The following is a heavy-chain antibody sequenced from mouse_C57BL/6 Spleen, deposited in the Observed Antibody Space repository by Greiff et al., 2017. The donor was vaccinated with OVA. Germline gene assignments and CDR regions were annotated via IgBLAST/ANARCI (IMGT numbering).Heavy chain of an antibody. CDR3: ARTEYYGSSPYYAMDY. V-gene: IGHV1-50*01. CDR2: IDPSDSYT. Sequence: QVQLQQPGAELVKPGASVKLSCKASGYTFTSYWMQWVKQRPGQGLEWIGEIDPSDSYTNYTQKFKGKATLTVDTSSSTAYMQLSSLTSEDSAVYYCARTEYYGSSPYYAMDYWGQGTSVTVSS. D-gene: IGHD1-1*01. CDR1: GYTFTSYW. J-gene: IGHJ4*01.